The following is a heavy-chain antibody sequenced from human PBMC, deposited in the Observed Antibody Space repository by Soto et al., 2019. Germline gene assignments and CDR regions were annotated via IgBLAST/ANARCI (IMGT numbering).Heavy chain of an antibody. CDR3: ARVKRYQLVLDAFDI. V-gene: IGHV3-30-3*01. D-gene: IGHD6-13*01. CDR1: GFIFSTYS. CDR2: ISFDVSRK. J-gene: IGHJ3*02. Sequence: QVQLVESGGGVVQPGKSLRLSCAASGFIFSTYSAYWVRQAPGKGLECVAFISFDVSRKYYADSVKGRFTIARDNANIMLYLQMNSLRTEDTAVYYCARVKRYQLVLDAFDIWGQGTMLTVSS.